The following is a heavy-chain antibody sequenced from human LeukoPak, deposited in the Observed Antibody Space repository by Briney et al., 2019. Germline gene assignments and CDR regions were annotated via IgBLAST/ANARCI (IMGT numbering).Heavy chain of an antibody. CDR1: GFTFSSYS. Sequence: PGGSLRLSCAASGFTFSSYSMNWVRQAPGKGLEWVSSISSSSSYIYYADSVKGRFTISRDNAKNSLYLQMNSLRAEDTAVYYCARGGSGRYGLPFDSWGQGTLVTVSS. D-gene: IGHD6-13*01. CDR2: ISSSSSYI. V-gene: IGHV3-21*01. J-gene: IGHJ4*02. CDR3: ARGGSGRYGLPFDS.